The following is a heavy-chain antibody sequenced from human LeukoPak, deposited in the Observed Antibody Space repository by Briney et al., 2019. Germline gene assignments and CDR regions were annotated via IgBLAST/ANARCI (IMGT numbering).Heavy chain of an antibody. V-gene: IGHV1-2*06. Sequence: PGASVKVSCKASGYTFTGYYMHWVRQAPGQGLEWMGRINPNSGGTNYAQKFQGRVTMTRDTSISTAYMELSRLRSDDTAVYYCARVHCTNGVCYLFDYWGQGTLVTVSS. J-gene: IGHJ4*02. CDR2: INPNSGGT. CDR1: GYTFTGYY. D-gene: IGHD2-8*01. CDR3: ARVHCTNGVCYLFDY.